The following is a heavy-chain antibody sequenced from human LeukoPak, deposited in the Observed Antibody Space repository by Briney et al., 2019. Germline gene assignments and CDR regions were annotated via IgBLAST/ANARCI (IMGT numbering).Heavy chain of an antibody. D-gene: IGHD4-17*01. V-gene: IGHV4-59*01. CDR2: IYYSGST. Sequence: PSETLSLTRTVSGGSISSYYWSWIRQPPGKGLEWIGYIYYSGSTNYNPSLKSQVTISVDTSKNQFSLKLSSVTAADTAVYYCARAKTTVTTTPSFDYWGQGTLVTVSS. J-gene: IGHJ4*02. CDR1: GGSISSYY. CDR3: ARAKTTVTTTPSFDY.